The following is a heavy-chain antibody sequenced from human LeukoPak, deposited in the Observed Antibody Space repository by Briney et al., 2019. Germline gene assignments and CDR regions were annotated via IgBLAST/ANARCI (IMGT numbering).Heavy chain of an antibody. V-gene: IGHV4-38-2*02. Sequence: SETLSLTCTVSGYSISSGYYWGWIRQPPGKGLEWIGSIYHSGSTYYNPSLKSRVTISVDTSKNQFSLKLSSVTAADTAVYYCARESTVTTNAANWFDPWGQGTLVTVSS. D-gene: IGHD4-11*01. CDR2: IYHSGST. CDR1: GYSISSGYY. CDR3: ARESTVTTNAANWFDP. J-gene: IGHJ5*02.